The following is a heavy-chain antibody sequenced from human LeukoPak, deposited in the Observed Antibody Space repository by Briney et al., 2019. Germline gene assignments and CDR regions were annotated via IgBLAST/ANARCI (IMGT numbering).Heavy chain of an antibody. J-gene: IGHJ3*02. CDR2: TRNKANSYTT. CDR1: GFTFSDHY. V-gene: IGHV3-72*01. CDR3: AREGSAAFDI. Sequence: PGGSLRLSCAASGFTFSDHYMDWVRQAPGKGLEWVGRTRNKANSYTTEYAASVKGRFSISRDDSKTSLYLQMNSLKTEDTAVYYCAREGSAAFDIWGQGTMVTVSS.